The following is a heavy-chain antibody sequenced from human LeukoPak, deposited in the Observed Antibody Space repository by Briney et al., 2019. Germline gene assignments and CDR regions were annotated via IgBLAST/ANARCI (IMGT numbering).Heavy chain of an antibody. CDR2: VSGYNGNK. CDR3: ARDNGHLWPQGENEF. Sequence: GASVKVSCKASGYTFTNYGINWVRRAPGQGLEWVGWVSGYNGNKNYAEKVQGRATMTTDTSTSTAYMELSSLKSDDSAVYYCARDNGHLWPQGENEFWGQGTLVTVSS. V-gene: IGHV1-18*04. J-gene: IGHJ4*02. D-gene: IGHD3-16*01. CDR1: GYTFTNYG.